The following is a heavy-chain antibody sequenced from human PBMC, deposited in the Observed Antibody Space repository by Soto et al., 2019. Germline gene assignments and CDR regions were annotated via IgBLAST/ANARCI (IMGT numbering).Heavy chain of an antibody. CDR3: ARDRGHDAWYFDL. J-gene: IGHJ2*01. V-gene: IGHV3-21*01. CDR2: IGDTGSFI. D-gene: IGHD5-12*01. CDR1: GFAFNEYT. Sequence: MELVESGGGLVKPGGSLRLSCEASGFAFNEYTIHWVRQPPGRGLDWVSSIGDTGSFIYYADSMKGRITISRDNAKKAVYLQMNHLRVEDTAICYCARDRGHDAWYFDLWGRGTAVTVSS.